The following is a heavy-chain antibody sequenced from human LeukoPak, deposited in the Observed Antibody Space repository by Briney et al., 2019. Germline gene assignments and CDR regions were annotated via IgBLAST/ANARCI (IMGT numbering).Heavy chain of an antibody. Sequence: GASVKVSCKASGYTFTNYGISWVRQAPGQGLEWMGWISAYNGNTNYAQKFQGRVTMTAETSTSTAYMELRSLRSDDTAVYYCARDSITTVRGVIRGSSDFDYWGQGTLVTVSS. V-gene: IGHV1-18*04. CDR2: ISAYNGNT. CDR3: ARDSITTVRGVIRGSSDFDY. D-gene: IGHD3-10*01. J-gene: IGHJ4*02. CDR1: GYTFTNYG.